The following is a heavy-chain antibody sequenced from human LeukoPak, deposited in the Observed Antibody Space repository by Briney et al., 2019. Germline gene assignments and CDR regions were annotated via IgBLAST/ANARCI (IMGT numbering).Heavy chain of an antibody. CDR3: ARAMRSRIVATIEDGMDV. Sequence: SGGSLRLSCAASGFTFSSYDMHWVRQATGKGLEWVSAIGTAGDTYYPGSVKGRFTISRENAKNSLYLQMNSLRAEDTAVYYCARAMRSRIVATIEDGMDVWGQGTTVTVSS. J-gene: IGHJ6*02. D-gene: IGHD5-12*01. CDR2: IGTAGDT. CDR1: GFTFSSYD. V-gene: IGHV3-13*01.